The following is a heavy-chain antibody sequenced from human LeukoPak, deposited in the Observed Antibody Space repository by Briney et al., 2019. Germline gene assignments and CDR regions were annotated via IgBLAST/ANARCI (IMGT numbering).Heavy chain of an antibody. Sequence: GGSLRLSCAASGFTFSSYAMSWVRRAPGKGLEWVSAISGSGGSTYYADSVKGRFTISRDNSKNTLYLQMNSLRAEDTAVYYCAREKKGYDILTGYPTGGGMDVWGQGTTVTVSS. CDR3: AREKKGYDILTGYPTGGGMDV. J-gene: IGHJ6*02. V-gene: IGHV3-23*01. CDR2: ISGSGGST. CDR1: GFTFSSYA. D-gene: IGHD3-9*01.